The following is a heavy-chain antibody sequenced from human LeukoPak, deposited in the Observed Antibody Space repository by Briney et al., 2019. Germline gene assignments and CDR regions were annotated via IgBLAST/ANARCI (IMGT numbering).Heavy chain of an antibody. J-gene: IGHJ4*02. CDR3: ARRDGYLDY. V-gene: IGHV4-61*08. CDR1: GGSISSGDYY. CDR2: IYYSGST. D-gene: IGHD5-24*01. Sequence: SETLSLTCTVSGGSISSGDYYWSWLRQPPGKGLEWIGYIYYSGSTNYNPSLKSRVTISVDTSKNQFSLKLSSVTAADTAVYYCARRDGYLDYWGQGTLVTVSS.